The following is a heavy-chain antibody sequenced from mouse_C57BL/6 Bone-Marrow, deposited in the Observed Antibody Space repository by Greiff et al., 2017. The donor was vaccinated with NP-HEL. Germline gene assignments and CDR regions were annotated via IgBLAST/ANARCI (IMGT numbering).Heavy chain of an antibody. V-gene: IGHV1-19*01. CDR3: AREGYGNYPAWFAY. D-gene: IGHD2-10*02. Sequence: VQLQQSGPVLVKPGASVKMSCKASGYTFTDYYMNWVKQSHGKSLEWIGVINPYNGGTSYNQKFKGKATLTVDKSSSTAYMELNSLTSEDSAVYYCAREGYGNYPAWFAYWGQGTLVTVSA. CDR1: GYTFTDYY. CDR2: INPYNGGT. J-gene: IGHJ3*01.